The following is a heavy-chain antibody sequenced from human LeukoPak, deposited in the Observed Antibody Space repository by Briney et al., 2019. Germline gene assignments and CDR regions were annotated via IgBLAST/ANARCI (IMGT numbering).Heavy chain of an antibody. Sequence: GRSLRLSCAASGFTFSSYGMHWVRQAPGKGLEWVAVISYDGSNKYYADSVKGRFTISRDNSKNTLYLQMNSLRAEDTAVYYCAKPLPHCSGGSCYFDYWGQGTLVTVSS. CDR2: ISYDGSNK. D-gene: IGHD2-15*01. J-gene: IGHJ4*02. CDR3: AKPLPHCSGGSCYFDY. CDR1: GFTFSSYG. V-gene: IGHV3-30*18.